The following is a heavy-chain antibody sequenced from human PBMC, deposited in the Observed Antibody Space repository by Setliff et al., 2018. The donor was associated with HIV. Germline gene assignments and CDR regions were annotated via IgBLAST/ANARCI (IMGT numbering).Heavy chain of an antibody. CDR2: INPNSGGT. CDR3: ARGEKRFLEWLPLDYYYYYYMDV. D-gene: IGHD3-3*01. Sequence: ASVKVSCKASGYTFTGYYMHWVRQAPGQGLEWMGWINPNSGGTNYAQKFQGRVTMTSDTSISTAYMELSSLRSEDTAVYYCARGEKRFLEWLPLDYYYYYYMDVWGKGITVTVSS. CDR1: GYTFTGYY. J-gene: IGHJ6*03. V-gene: IGHV1-2*02.